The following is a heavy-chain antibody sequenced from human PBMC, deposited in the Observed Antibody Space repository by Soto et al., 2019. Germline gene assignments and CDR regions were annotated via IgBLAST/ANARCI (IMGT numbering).Heavy chain of an antibody. D-gene: IGHD2-2*01. Sequence: EVQLVESGGGLVQPGGSLRLSCAASGFTFSSYWMSWVRQAPGKGLEWVANIKQDGSEKYYVDSVKGRFTISRDNAKNSLYLQMNSLRAEDTAVYYCARVPYCSSTSCHHYWYFDLWGRGTLVTVSS. J-gene: IGHJ2*01. CDR2: IKQDGSEK. CDR1: GFTFSSYW. CDR3: ARVPYCSSTSCHHYWYFDL. V-gene: IGHV3-7*05.